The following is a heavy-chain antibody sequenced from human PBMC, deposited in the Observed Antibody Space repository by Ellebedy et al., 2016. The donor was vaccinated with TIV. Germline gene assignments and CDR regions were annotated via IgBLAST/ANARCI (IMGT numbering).Heavy chain of an antibody. V-gene: IGHV3-74*01. J-gene: IGHJ4*02. Sequence: GESLKISCAGSGFYWMHWVRQAPGKGLVWVSRINPEETTTNYADSVRGRFAISRDIAKNTVYLQMNSLRVEDTAVYYCVGDLHGYNDQWGQGTLVTVSS. CDR1: GFYW. D-gene: IGHD3-10*01. CDR3: VGDLHGYNDQ. CDR2: INPEETTT.